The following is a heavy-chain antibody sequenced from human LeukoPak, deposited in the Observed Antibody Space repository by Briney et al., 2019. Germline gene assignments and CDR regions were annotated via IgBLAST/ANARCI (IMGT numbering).Heavy chain of an antibody. D-gene: IGHD5-24*01. J-gene: IGHJ3*02. CDR3: ATIAQGAFEI. CDR2: IDPDGSSA. CDR1: GFTFSTHW. V-gene: IGHV3-74*03. Sequence: PGASLRLSCAASGFTFSTHWMVWVRRAPGKGLLWVSRIDPDGSSATYADSVKGRFTNSRDNARSTLYLQMNRLRAEDTAVYYCATIAQGAFEIWGLGTMVTVSS.